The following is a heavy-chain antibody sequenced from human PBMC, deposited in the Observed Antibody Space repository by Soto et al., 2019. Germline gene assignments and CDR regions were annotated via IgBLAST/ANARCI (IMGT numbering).Heavy chain of an antibody. V-gene: IGHV3-11*06. J-gene: IGHJ5*02. CDR3: ARDWATVVTPGTWFDP. CDR2: ISSSSSYT. Sequence: QVQLVESGGGLVKPGGSLRLSCAASGFTFSDYYMSWIRQAPGKGLEWVSYISSSSSYTNYADSVKGRFTISRDNAKNSLYLQMNSLRAEDTAVYYCARDWATVVTPGTWFDPWGQGTLVTVSS. CDR1: GFTFSDYY. D-gene: IGHD4-17*01.